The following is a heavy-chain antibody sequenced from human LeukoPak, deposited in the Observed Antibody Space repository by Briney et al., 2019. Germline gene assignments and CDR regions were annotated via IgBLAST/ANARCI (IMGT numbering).Heavy chain of an antibody. CDR3: ARWLEPFDY. V-gene: IGHV4-39*07. Sequence: SETLSLTCTVSGGSISSSSYYWGWIRQPPGKGLEWIGSIYHSGSTYYNPSLKSRVTISVDTSKNQFSLKLSSVTAADTAVYYCARWLEPFDYWGQGTLVTVSS. J-gene: IGHJ4*02. CDR1: GGSISSSSYY. CDR2: IYHSGST. D-gene: IGHD1-1*01.